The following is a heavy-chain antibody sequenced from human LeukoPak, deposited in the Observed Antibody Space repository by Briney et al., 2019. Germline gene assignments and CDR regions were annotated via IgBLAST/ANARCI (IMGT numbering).Heavy chain of an antibody. V-gene: IGHV1-46*01. CDR1: GYTFTSYY. J-gene: IGHJ6*02. Sequence: ASVKVSCKASGYTFTSYYMHWVRQAPGQGLEWMGIINPSGGSTSYAQKFQGRVTMTRDTSTSTVYMELSSLRSEDTAVYYCARAPTDSPYYYYGMDVWGQGTTVTVSS. CDR2: INPSGGST. CDR3: ARAPTDSPYYYYGMDV. D-gene: IGHD2-21*01.